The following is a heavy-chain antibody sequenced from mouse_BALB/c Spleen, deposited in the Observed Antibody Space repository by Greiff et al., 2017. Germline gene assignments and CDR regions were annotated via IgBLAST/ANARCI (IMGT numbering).Heavy chain of an antibody. CDR2: ISNLAYSI. V-gene: IGHV5-15*02. CDR3: ARYDYDGFDY. J-gene: IGHJ2*01. D-gene: IGHD2-4*01. CDR1: GFTFSDYG. Sequence: EVNVVESGGGLVQPGGSRKLSCAASGFTFSDYGMAWVRQAPGKGPEWVAFISNLAYSIYYADTVTGRFTISRENAKNTLYLEMSSLRSEDTAMYYCARYDYDGFDYWGQGTTLTVSS.